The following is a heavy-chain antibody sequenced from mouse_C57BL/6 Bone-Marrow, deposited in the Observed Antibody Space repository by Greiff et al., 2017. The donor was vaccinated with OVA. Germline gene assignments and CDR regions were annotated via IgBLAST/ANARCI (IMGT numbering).Heavy chain of an antibody. V-gene: IGHV5-6*02. J-gene: IGHJ3*01. Sequence: DVKLVESGGDLVKPGGSLKLSCAASGFTFSSYCMSWVRQTPDKRLEWVATISSGGSYTNYPDSVKGRFTISRDNAKNPLYLQMSSLTSEDTAMYYGAKRWDYYDYAGFAYWGQGTLVTVSA. CDR1: GFTFSSYC. CDR2: ISSGGSYT. CDR3: AKRWDYYDYAGFAY. D-gene: IGHD2-4*01.